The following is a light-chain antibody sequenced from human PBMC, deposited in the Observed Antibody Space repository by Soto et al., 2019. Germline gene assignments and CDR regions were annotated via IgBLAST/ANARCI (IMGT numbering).Light chain of an antibody. V-gene: IGLV2-23*02. Sequence: QSVLTQPASVSGSPGQSITISCTRPSSDVWSFNFVSWYQQHPDKAPQVLIYEVTKRPPGVSNRFSGSKSGNTASLAISGLQADDEADYYCCSDAGSSSYVFGTGPKVTVL. CDR2: EVT. CDR1: SSDVWSFNF. J-gene: IGLJ1*01. CDR3: CSDAGSSSYV.